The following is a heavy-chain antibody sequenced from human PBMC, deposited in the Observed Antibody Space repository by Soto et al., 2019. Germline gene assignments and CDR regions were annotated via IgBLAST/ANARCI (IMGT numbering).Heavy chain of an antibody. Sequence: GGSLRLSCAVSGFTFTNYWMHWVRQAPGKGLEWVSALSDSGSRTYYADSVKGRFTISRDNSKNALYLQMNSLRAEDTAVYYCVKDRSNFEVYAFVIWGQGTMVTVSS. CDR2: LSDSGSRT. V-gene: IGHV3-23*01. CDR1: GFTFTNYW. J-gene: IGHJ3*02. CDR3: VKDRSNFEVYAFVI. D-gene: IGHD3-9*01.